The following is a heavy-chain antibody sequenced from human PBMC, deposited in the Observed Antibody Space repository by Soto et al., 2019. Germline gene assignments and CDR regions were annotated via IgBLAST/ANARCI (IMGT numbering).Heavy chain of an antibody. Sequence: GGSLRLSCAASGFTFSSYEMNWVRQAPGKGLEWVSYISSSGSTIYYADSVKGRFTISRDNAKNSLYLQMNSLRAEDTAVYYCARALGSDSSGYYYEDAFDIWGQGTMVTVSS. V-gene: IGHV3-48*03. D-gene: IGHD3-22*01. CDR1: GFTFSSYE. CDR2: ISSSGSTI. J-gene: IGHJ3*02. CDR3: ARALGSDSSGYYYEDAFDI.